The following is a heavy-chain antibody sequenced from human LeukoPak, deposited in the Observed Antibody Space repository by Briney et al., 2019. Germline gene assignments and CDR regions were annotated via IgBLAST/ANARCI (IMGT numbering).Heavy chain of an antibody. J-gene: IGHJ4*02. D-gene: IGHD4-17*01. CDR3: ARSTTNFDY. Sequence: AGGSLRLSCTTSGFTFSSYWMNWVRQAPGKGLEWVANIKQDGSGKYYVDSVKGRFTISRDNAKNSLYLQMNSLRAEDTAVYYCARSTTNFDYWGQGTLVTVSS. CDR2: IKQDGSGK. V-gene: IGHV3-7*01. CDR1: GFTFSSYW.